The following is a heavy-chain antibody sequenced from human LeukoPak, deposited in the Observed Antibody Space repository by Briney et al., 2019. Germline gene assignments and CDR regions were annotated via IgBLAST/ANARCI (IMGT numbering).Heavy chain of an antibody. J-gene: IGHJ4*02. V-gene: IGHV4-38-2*02. CDR2: IYHSGST. Sequence: SETLSLTCTVSGYSISSGYYWGWIRQPPGKGLEWIGNIYHSGSTYYNPSLKSRGTISIDTSKNQFSLKLSSVTAADTAVYYCARTRYYYNSRSYGAPYYFDYWGQGTLVTVSS. CDR3: ARTRYYYNSRSYGAPYYFDY. D-gene: IGHD3-10*01. CDR1: GYSISSGYY.